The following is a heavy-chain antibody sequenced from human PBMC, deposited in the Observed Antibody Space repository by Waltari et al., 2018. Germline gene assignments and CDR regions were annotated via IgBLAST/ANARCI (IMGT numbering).Heavy chain of an antibody. Sequence: ERQLVESGGGLAQPGRSLRLSCAASGFTFDDYAMHWVRQAPGKGLEWVSGISWNSEDIGYGDAVEGRFTISRDNAKNSLYLQMNSLRPEDTALYYCVRDDRGRYGFDVWGQGTTVT. D-gene: IGHD1-1*01. CDR2: ISWNSEDI. CDR3: VRDDRGRYGFDV. CDR1: GFTFDDYA. V-gene: IGHV3-9*01. J-gene: IGHJ6*02.